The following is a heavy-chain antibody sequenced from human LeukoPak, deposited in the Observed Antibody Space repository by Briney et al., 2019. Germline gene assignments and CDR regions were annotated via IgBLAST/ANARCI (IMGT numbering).Heavy chain of an antibody. CDR2: IYTSGST. D-gene: IGHD3-10*01. J-gene: IGHJ3*02. CDR3: ARDVGNAFDI. Sequence: SETLSLTCTVSGGSISSGSYYWSWIRQPAGKGLEWIGRIYTSGSTNYNPSLKSRVTISVDTSKNQFSLKLSSETAADTAVYYCARDVGNAFDIWGQGTMVTVSS. V-gene: IGHV4-61*02. CDR1: GGSISSGSYY.